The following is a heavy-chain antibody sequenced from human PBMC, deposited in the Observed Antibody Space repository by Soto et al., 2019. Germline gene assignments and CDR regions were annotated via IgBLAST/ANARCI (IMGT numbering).Heavy chain of an antibody. CDR1: GFTFSSYE. V-gene: IGHV3-48*03. J-gene: IGHJ4*02. CDR2: ISSSGTTT. D-gene: IGHD3-22*01. Sequence: GGSLRLSCAASGFTFSSYEMNWLRQAPGKGLEWVSYISSSGTTTYYADSVRGRFTISRDNARNSLYLLMNSLRAEDTAVYYCARASGGYYYDSSGYYWGQGXLVTVYS. CDR3: ARASGGYYYDSSGYY.